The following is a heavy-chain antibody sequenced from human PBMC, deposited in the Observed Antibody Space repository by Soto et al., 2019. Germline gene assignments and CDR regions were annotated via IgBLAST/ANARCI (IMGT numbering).Heavy chain of an antibody. CDR3: ARDPHQLLIYYYYMDV. CDR1: GFTFSSYW. J-gene: IGHJ6*03. V-gene: IGHV3-74*01. D-gene: IGHD6-6*01. CDR2: INSDGSST. Sequence: GGSLRLSCAASGFTFSSYWMHWVRQAPGKGLVWVSRINSDGSSTSYADSVKGRFTISRDNAKNTLYLQMNSLRAEDTAVYYCARDPHQLLIYYYYMDVWGKGTTVTVSS.